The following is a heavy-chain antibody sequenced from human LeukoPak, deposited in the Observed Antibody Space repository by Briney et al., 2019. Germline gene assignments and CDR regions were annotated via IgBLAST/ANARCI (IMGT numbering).Heavy chain of an antibody. V-gene: IGHV4-38-2*02. CDR2: IYYSGST. J-gene: IGHJ5*02. CDR1: GYSISSGYY. D-gene: IGHD1-14*01. CDR3: AGLIRPGWFDP. Sequence: PSETLSLTCTVSGYSISSGYYWGWIRQPPGKGLEWIANIYYSGSTYYNPSLKSRVTISVDTSKNQFSLKLSSVTAADTAVYYCAGLIRPGWFDPWGQGTRVTVSS.